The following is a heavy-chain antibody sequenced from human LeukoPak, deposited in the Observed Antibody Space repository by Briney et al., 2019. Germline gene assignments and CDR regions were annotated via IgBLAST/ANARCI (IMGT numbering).Heavy chain of an antibody. V-gene: IGHV1-69*05. CDR2: IIPIFGTA. CDR3: ARDFGGYDSSGYYGAFDI. D-gene: IGHD3-22*01. CDR1: GGTFSSYA. Sequence: SVKVSCKASGGTFSSYAISWVRQAPGQGLEWMGGIIPIFGTANHAQKFQGRVTITTDESTSTAYMELSSLRSEDTAVYYCARDFGGYDSSGYYGAFDIWGQGTMVTVSS. J-gene: IGHJ3*02.